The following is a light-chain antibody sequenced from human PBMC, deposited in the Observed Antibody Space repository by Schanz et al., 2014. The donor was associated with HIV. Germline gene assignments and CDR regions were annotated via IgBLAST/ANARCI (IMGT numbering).Light chain of an antibody. Sequence: QSALTQPASVSGSPGQSITISCTGTSSDVGAYNSVSWWQQQHPGKAPKVLIHGVNNRPSGVPDRFSGSKSGNTASLTVSGLLAEDEGDYYCSSLAADNTLVFGGGTKVTVL. CDR3: SSLAADNTLV. J-gene: IGLJ2*01. CDR2: GVN. CDR1: SSDVGAYNS. V-gene: IGLV2-8*01.